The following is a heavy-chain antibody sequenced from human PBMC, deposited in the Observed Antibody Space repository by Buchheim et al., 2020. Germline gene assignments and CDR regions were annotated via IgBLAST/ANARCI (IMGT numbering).Heavy chain of an antibody. V-gene: IGHV3-30-3*02. D-gene: IGHD6-19*01. CDR3: AKSVEQWLVRFDY. J-gene: IGHJ4*02. CDR1: GFTFSSYA. CDR2: ISYDGSNK. Sequence: QVQLVESGGGVVQPGRSLRLSCAASGFTFSSYAMHWVRQAPGKGLEWVAVISYDGSNKYYADSVKGRFTISRDNSKNTLYLQMNSLRAEDTAVYYCAKSVEQWLVRFDYWGQGTL.